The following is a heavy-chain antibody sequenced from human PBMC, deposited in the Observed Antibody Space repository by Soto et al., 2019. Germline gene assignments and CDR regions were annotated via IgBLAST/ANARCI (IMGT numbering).Heavy chain of an antibody. J-gene: IGHJ4*02. CDR1: GGTFSSYT. CDR2: IIPILGIA. D-gene: IGHD5-12*01. Sequence: SVKVSCKASGGTFSSYTISWVRHAPGQGLEWMGRIIPILGIANYAQKFQGRVTITADKSTSTAYMELSSLRSEDTAVYYCARDGGYDSPLPDYWGQGTLVTVSS. V-gene: IGHV1-69*04. CDR3: ARDGGYDSPLPDY.